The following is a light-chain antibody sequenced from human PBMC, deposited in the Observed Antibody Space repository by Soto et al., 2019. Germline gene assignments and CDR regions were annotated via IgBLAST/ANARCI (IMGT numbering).Light chain of an antibody. CDR3: QQYGNSPRYT. CDR1: QSVSSSY. Sequence: EIVLTQSPGTLSLSPGDRATLSCRASQSVSSSYLAWYQQKPGQAPRLLIYGASSRATGIPDRFSGSGSGTDFILTISRLEPEDFAVYYCQQYGNSPRYTFGQGTQLEIK. CDR2: GAS. J-gene: IGKJ2*01. V-gene: IGKV3-20*01.